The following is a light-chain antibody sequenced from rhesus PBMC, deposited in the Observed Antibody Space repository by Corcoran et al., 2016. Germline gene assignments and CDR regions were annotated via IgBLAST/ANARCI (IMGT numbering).Light chain of an antibody. CDR3: LQYNSNPFT. Sequence: DIQMTQSPSSLSASVGDRVTITCRASQGISTYINWYQQKPGKAPKRLIYAASSLESGVPSRFSGSGSGTDFTLTISSLQPEDFATYYCLQYNSNPFTFGPGTKLDIK. CDR2: AAS. CDR1: QGISTY. J-gene: IGKJ3*01. V-gene: IGKV1-43*01.